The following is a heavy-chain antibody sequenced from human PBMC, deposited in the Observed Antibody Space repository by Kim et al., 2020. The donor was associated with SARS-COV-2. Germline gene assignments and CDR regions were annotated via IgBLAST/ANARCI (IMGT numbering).Heavy chain of an antibody. J-gene: IGHJ6*02. CDR2: IYPGDSDT. CDR1: GYSFTSYW. Sequence: GESLKISCKGSGYSFTSYWIGWVRQMPGKGLEWMGIIYPGDSDTRYSPSFQGQVTISADKSISTAYLQWSSLKASDTAMYYCARRAQGGIAARPSGYYYGMDVWGQGTTVTVSS. V-gene: IGHV5-51*01. CDR3: ARRAQGGIAARPSGYYYGMDV. D-gene: IGHD6-6*01.